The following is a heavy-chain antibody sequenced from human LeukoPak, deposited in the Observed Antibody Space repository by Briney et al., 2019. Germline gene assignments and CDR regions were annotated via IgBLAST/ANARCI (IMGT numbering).Heavy chain of an antibody. D-gene: IGHD6-13*01. CDR2: VYTSGNT. Sequence: SETLSLTCSVSGGSISSYHWSWIRQPAGKGLEWIGRVYTSGNTNYNPSLNSRVTMSVDTSKNQFSLKVRSLTAADTAFYYCARESSFEPGILDYWGQGTLVTVSS. J-gene: IGHJ4*02. CDR3: ARESSFEPGILDY. V-gene: IGHV4-4*07. CDR1: GGSISSYH.